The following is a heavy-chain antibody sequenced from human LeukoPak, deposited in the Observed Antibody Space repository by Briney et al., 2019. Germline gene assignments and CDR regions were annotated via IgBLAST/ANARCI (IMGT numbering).Heavy chain of an antibody. CDR2: IYSGGST. Sequence: GGSLRLSCAASGFTFDDYGMSWVRQAPGKGLEWVSVIYSGGSTYYADSVKGRFTISRDNSKNTLYLQMNSLRAEDTAVYYCARDLASGGNSREYWGQGTLVTVSS. CDR1: GFTFDDYG. CDR3: ARDLASGGNSREY. D-gene: IGHD4-23*01. J-gene: IGHJ4*02. V-gene: IGHV3-66*01.